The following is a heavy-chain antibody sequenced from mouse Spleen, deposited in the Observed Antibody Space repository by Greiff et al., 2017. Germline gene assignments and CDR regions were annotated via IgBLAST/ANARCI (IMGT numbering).Heavy chain of an antibody. CDR2: IDPANGNT. CDR1: GFNIKDTY. J-gene: IGHJ4*01. CDR3: ARRHYYGAMDY. D-gene: IGHD1-2*01. Sequence: EVQLQQSGAELVKPGASVKLSCTASGFNIKDTYMHWVKQRPEQGLEWIGRIDPANGNTKYDPKFQGKATITADTSSNTAYLQLSSLTSEDTAVYYCARRHYYGAMDYWGQGTSVTVSS. V-gene: IGHV14-3*02.